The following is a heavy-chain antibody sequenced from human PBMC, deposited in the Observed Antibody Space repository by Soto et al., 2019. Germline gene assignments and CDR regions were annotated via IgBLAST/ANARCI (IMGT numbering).Heavy chain of an antibody. CDR3: ARYQEAAVFTS. D-gene: IGHD6-13*01. V-gene: IGHV1-8*01. Sequence: ASVKVPCKASGRTFTNLDINWVRQPTGQGLEWMGWMNPNSDTGYAQKFQGRVTMTRDTSTSTVYMELSSLRSEDTAVYYCARYQEAAVFTSWGQGSPVTGSA. CDR1: GRTFTNLD. CDR2: MNPNSDT. J-gene: IGHJ5*02.